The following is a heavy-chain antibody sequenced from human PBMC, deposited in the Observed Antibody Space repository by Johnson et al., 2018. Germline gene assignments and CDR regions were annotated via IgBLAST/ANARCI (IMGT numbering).Heavy chain of an antibody. J-gene: IGHJ1*01. CDR1: GGTFSSYA. V-gene: IGHV1-69*01. Sequence: QVQLVESGAEVKKXGSSVKVSCKTSGGTFSSYAFSWVRQAPGQGLEWMGGIIGMFGTAHYAQKFQGRVTITADEFTSTAYMELSSLTSEDTAVYYCARSAYYYHTGYFQHWGQGTLVTVSS. CDR3: ARSAYYYHTGYFQH. CDR2: IIGMFGTA. D-gene: IGHD3-22*01.